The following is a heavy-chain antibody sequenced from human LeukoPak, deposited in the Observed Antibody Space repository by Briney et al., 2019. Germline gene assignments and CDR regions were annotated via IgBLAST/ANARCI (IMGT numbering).Heavy chain of an antibody. D-gene: IGHD5-18*01. CDR1: GYTFTSYG. CDR2: ISTYNYNT. Sequence: GASVKVSCKTSGYTFTSYGVSWVRRAPGQRLEWMGWISTYNYNTNYAQKFRGRVTLTKDTSTSTVYMELRSLRFLGTTICYCARHVDTSMALPDYWGQGTLVTVSS. CDR3: ARHVDTSMALPDY. J-gene: IGHJ4*02. V-gene: IGHV1-18*01.